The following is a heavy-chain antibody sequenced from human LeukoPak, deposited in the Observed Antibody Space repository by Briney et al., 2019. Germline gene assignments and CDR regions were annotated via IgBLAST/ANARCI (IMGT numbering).Heavy chain of an antibody. J-gene: IGHJ4*02. CDR1: GGSLSGYY. CDR3: ARLGSYHDF. CDR2: INHSGST. Sequence: PSETLSLTRAVYGGSLSGYYWSWIRQPPGKGLEWIGEINHSGSTNYNPSLKSRVTISVDTSKNQFSLKLSSVTAADTAVYFCARLGSYHDFWGQGALVTVSS. D-gene: IGHD1-26*01. V-gene: IGHV4-34*01.